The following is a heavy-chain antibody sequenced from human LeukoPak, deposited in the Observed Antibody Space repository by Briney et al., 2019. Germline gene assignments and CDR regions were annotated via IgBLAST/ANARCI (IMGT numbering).Heavy chain of an antibody. V-gene: IGHV1-2*02. CDR2: INLYSGGT. D-gene: IGHD1-14*01. CDR3: ASWAGGNEPVASFDY. CDR1: GYSFTAYY. J-gene: IGHJ4*02. Sequence: ASVKVSCKPTGYSFTAYYIYWMRQAPGQGLECMGWINLYSGGTKYAQRFQSRVTMTRDTSIRTAYMELSRLRSDDTAIYYCASWAGGNEPVASFDYWGQGTLVTVSS.